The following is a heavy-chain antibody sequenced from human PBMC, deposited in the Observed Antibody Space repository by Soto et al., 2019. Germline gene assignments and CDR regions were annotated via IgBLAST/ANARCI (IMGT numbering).Heavy chain of an antibody. CDR3: AKDGRYCSGGSCYSPYYYYGMDV. CDR1: GFTFSSYG. CDR2: ISYDGGNK. Sequence: PGGSLRLSCAASGFTFSSYGMHWVRQAPGKGLEWVAVISYDGGNKYYADSVKGRFTISRDNSKNTLYLQMNSLRAEDTAVYYCAKDGRYCSGGSCYSPYYYYGMDVWGQGTTVTVSS. D-gene: IGHD2-15*01. J-gene: IGHJ6*02. V-gene: IGHV3-30*18.